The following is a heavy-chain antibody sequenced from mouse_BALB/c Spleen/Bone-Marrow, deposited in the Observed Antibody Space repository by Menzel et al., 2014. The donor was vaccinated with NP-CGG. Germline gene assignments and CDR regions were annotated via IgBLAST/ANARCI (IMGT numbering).Heavy chain of an antibody. Sequence: VQLQQSGAELVKPGASVKLSCTASGFNIKDTYMHWVQQRPEQGLEWIGRIYPANGDTKYDPKFQGKATITADTSSNTAYLQLSSLSSEYTAVYYCARYGNGLMDYWGQGTSVTVSS. CDR2: IYPANGDT. D-gene: IGHD2-1*01. V-gene: IGHV14-3*02. CDR3: ARYGNGLMDY. CDR1: GFNIKDTY. J-gene: IGHJ4*01.